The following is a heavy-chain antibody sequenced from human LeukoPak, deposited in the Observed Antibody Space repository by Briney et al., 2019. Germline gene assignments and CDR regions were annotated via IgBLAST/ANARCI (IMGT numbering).Heavy chain of an antibody. V-gene: IGHV3-21*01. D-gene: IGHD1-1*01. CDR2: ISSSSSYI. Sequence: PGGSLRLSCAASGFTFSNYWMSWVRQAPGKGMGWVSSISSSSSYIYYADSVKGRFTISRDNAKNSLYLQMNSLRAEDTAVYYCARENEGAAYNWFDPWGQGTLVAVSS. CDR1: GFTFSNYW. J-gene: IGHJ5*02. CDR3: ARENEGAAYNWFDP.